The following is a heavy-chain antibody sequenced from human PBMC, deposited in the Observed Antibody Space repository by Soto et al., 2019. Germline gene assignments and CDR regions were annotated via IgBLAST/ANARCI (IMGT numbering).Heavy chain of an antibody. V-gene: IGHV1-8*01. CDR2: MNPNSGNT. D-gene: IGHD4-17*01. CDR3: ARDTDYGDYYWFDP. Sequence: QVQLVQSGAEVKKPGASVKVSCKASGYTFTSYDINWVRQATGQGLEWMGWMNPNSGNTGYAQKFQGRVTMTRNTSVSTAYMELSSLRSEDTAVYYCARDTDYGDYYWFDPWGQGTLVTVSS. CDR1: GYTFTSYD. J-gene: IGHJ5*02.